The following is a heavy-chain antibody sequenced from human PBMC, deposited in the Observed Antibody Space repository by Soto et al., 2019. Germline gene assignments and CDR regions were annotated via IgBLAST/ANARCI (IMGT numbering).Heavy chain of an antibody. CDR3: ARDIMIVVVPAAIEYYYYYGMDV. CDR2: ISSSSSYI. D-gene: IGHD2-2*01. V-gene: IGHV3-21*01. CDR1: GFTFSSYS. Sequence: GGSLRLSCAASGFTFSSYSMNWVRQAPGKGLEWVSSISSSSSYIYYADSVKGRFTISRDNAKNSLYLQMNSLRAEDTAVYYCARDIMIVVVPAAIEYYYYYGMDVWGQGTTVTVSS. J-gene: IGHJ6*02.